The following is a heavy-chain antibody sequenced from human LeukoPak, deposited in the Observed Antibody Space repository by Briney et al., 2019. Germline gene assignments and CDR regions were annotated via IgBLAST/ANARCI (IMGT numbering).Heavy chain of an antibody. Sequence: GGSLRLSCAASGFTFSDYYMSWIRQAPGKGLEWVAVISYDGSNKYYADSVKGRFTISRDNSKNTLYLQMNSLRAEDTAVYYCARDKEGYITIFGVAPLDYWGQGTLVTVSS. D-gene: IGHD3-3*01. CDR2: ISYDGSNK. CDR1: GFTFSDYY. CDR3: ARDKEGYITIFGVAPLDY. V-gene: IGHV3-30*03. J-gene: IGHJ4*02.